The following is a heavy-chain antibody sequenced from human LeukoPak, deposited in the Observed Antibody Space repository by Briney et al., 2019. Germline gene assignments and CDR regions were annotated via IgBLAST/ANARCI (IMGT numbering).Heavy chain of an antibody. CDR3: TRGSLSGSSRDY. J-gene: IGHJ4*02. D-gene: IGHD1-26*01. V-gene: IGHV1-8*01. CDR2: MNPNTGDT. Sequence: ASVKVSCKASGYTFTGYDINWVRQATGPGLEWVGWMNPNTGDTGYAQKFQGRVTMTRNSSIDTAYMELSGLRSEDTAVYYCTRGSLSGSSRDYWGQGTLLTVSS. CDR1: GYTFTGYD.